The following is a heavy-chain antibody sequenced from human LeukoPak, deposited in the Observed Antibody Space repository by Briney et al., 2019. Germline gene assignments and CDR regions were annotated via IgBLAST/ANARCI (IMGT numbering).Heavy chain of an antibody. CDR3: ARDGSRDGYNFI. Sequence: ASVKVSCKASGGTFSSYAISWVRQAPGQGLEWMGGIIPIFGTANYAQKFQGRVTITADESTSTAYMELSSLRSEDTAVYYCARDGSRDGYNFIWGQGTLVTVSS. CDR2: IIPIFGTA. D-gene: IGHD5-24*01. J-gene: IGHJ4*02. CDR1: GGTFSSYA. V-gene: IGHV1-69*01.